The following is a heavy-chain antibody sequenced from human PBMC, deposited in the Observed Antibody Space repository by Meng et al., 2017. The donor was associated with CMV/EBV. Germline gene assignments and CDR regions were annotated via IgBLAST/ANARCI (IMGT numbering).Heavy chain of an antibody. Sequence: SETLSLTCTVSGGSISSSSYYWSWIRQPPGKGLEWIGEINHSGSTNYNPSLKSRVTISVDTSKNQFSLKLSSVTAADTAVYYCARQRSSGWLYYYYGMDVWGQGTTVTVSS. CDR3: ARQRSSGWLYYYYGMDV. CDR2: INHSGST. CDR1: GGSISSSSYY. J-gene: IGHJ6*02. V-gene: IGHV4-39*01. D-gene: IGHD6-19*01.